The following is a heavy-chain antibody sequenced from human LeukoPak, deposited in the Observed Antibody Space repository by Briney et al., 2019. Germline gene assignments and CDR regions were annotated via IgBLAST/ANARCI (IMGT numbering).Heavy chain of an antibody. CDR1: GGSFSGYY. Sequence: SETLSLTCAVYGGSFSGYYWSWIRQPPGKGLEWIGYIHYSGSTNYNPSLESRVTISVDTSKNQFSLKLSSVTAADTAVYYCARAGTYYYDSSGFLWGQGSLVTVSS. V-gene: IGHV4-59*01. CDR2: IHYSGST. D-gene: IGHD3-22*01. CDR3: ARAGTYYYDSSGFL. J-gene: IGHJ4*02.